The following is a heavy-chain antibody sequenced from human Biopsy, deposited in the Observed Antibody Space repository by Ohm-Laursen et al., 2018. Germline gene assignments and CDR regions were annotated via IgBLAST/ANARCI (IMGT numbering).Heavy chain of an antibody. J-gene: IGHJ4*02. Sequence: GTLSLTCSVSGGSIISYYWTWFRQPPGKGLEYIGSTHDTGTTDYSPSLKTRVSLSVDTSTKVFSLILSSVTAADTAVYYCAAGATWLVHYWGQGTLVTVSS. CDR2: THDTGTT. CDR1: GGSIISYY. V-gene: IGHV4-59*01. CDR3: AAGATWLVHY. D-gene: IGHD6-19*01.